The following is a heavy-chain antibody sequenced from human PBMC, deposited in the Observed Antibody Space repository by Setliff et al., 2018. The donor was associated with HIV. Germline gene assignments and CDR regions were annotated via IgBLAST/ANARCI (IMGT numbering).Heavy chain of an antibody. CDR2: IYNRGST. CDR1: GYAISSGYY. J-gene: IGHJ4*02. V-gene: IGHV4-38-2*02. Sequence: SETLSLTCAVSGYAISSGYYWGWIRRPPGKGLEWIGSIYNRGSTYYNPSLKSRVTISVDTSKNQFSLKLSSLTAADTAVYYCARELLRSWDGSENSYKPYYFDYWGQGTLVTVSS. CDR3: ARELLRSWDGSENSYKPYYFDY. D-gene: IGHD3-10*01.